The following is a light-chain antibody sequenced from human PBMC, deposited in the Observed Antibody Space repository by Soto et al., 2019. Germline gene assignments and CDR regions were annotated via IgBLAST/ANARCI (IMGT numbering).Light chain of an antibody. J-gene: IGKJ1*01. Sequence: ETMMTQSPATLAVSPGEGITLSCRASQSVSSSLVWYQQKPGQAPRLLIYGASNRATDIPARFSASGSGTDFTLTISDVQPEDFALYYCHQRQSWPRTFGQGTKVDIK. CDR3: HQRQSWPRT. V-gene: IGKV3-15*01. CDR1: QSVSSS. CDR2: GAS.